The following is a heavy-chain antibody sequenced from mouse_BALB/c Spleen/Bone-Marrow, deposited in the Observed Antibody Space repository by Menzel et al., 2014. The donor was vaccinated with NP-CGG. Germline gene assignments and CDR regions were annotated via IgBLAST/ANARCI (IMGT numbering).Heavy chain of an antibody. Sequence: VQLQQSGAELVKPGASVKLSCKAFGYTFTSYYMYWVKQRPGQGLEWIGEINPSNGGTNFNEKFKNKATLTVDKSTSTAYMQLSSLIFEDSAVYYCTRSSGNWFAYWGQGTLVTVSA. D-gene: IGHD1-3*01. CDR1: GYTFTSYY. J-gene: IGHJ3*01. V-gene: IGHV1S81*02. CDR2: INPSNGGT. CDR3: TRSSGNWFAY.